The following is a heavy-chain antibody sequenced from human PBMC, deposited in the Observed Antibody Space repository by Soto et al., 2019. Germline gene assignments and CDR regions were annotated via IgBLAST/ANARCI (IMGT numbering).Heavy chain of an antibody. D-gene: IGHD6-19*01. CDR2: ISWDSGSI. CDR3: AKDRGLVLSFYFDY. Sequence: EVQLVESGGGLVQPGRSLRLSCAASGFTFDDYAMHCVRQAPGKGLEWVSGISWDSGSIGYADSVKGRFTISRDNAKNPLYLQMNSLRAEDTALYYCAKDRGLVLSFYFDYWGQGTLVTVSS. CDR1: GFTFDDYA. V-gene: IGHV3-9*01. J-gene: IGHJ4*02.